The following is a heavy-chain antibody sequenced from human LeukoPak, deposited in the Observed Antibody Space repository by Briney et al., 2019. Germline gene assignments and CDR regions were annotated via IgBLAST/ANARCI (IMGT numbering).Heavy chain of an antibody. CDR1: GYTFTNYA. V-gene: IGHV7-4-1*02. D-gene: IGHD4-17*01. J-gene: IGHJ4*02. CDR3: ARSLYGDYAGY. CDR2: IHPSTGNP. Sequence: ASVKVSCKASGYTFTNYAMNWVRQAPGQGLEWMGWIHPSTGNPTYAQGFTGRFVFSLDTSVSTAYLQISSLQAEDTAVYYCARSLYGDYAGYWGQGTLVTVSS.